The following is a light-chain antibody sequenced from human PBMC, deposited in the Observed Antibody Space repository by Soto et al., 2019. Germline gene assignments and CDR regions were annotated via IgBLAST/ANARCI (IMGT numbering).Light chain of an antibody. J-gene: IGKJ5*01. Sequence: DIQMTQSPSTLSGSVGDRVTITCRASQTISSWLAWYQQKPGKAPKLLIYKASTLKSGVPSRFSGSGSGTEFTLTISSLQPDDFATYYCQHFESLPTFDQGTRL. V-gene: IGKV1-5*03. CDR1: QTISSW. CDR3: QHFESLPT. CDR2: KAS.